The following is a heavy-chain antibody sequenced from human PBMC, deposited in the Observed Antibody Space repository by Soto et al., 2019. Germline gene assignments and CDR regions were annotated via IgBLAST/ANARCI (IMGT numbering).Heavy chain of an antibody. CDR1: GFTFSSYA. D-gene: IGHD2-2*01. CDR2: ISYDGSNK. CDR3: ARDRESQLTLYYYYGMDV. J-gene: IGHJ6*02. V-gene: IGHV3-30-3*01. Sequence: QVQLVESGGGVVQPGRSLRLSCAASGFTFSSYAMHWVRQAPGKGLEWVAVISYDGSNKYYADSVKGRFTISRDNSKNTLYLQMNSLRAEDTAVYYCARDRESQLTLYYYYGMDVWGQGTTVTVSS.